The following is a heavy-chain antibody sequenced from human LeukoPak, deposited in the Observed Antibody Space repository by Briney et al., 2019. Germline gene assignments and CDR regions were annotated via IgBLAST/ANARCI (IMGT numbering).Heavy chain of an antibody. V-gene: IGHV1-69*05. CDR2: IIPIFGTA. J-gene: IGHJ5*02. Sequence: SVKVSCKASGGSFSSYAISWVRQAPGQGLEWMGGIIPIFGTANYAQKFQGRVTITTDESTSTAYMELSSLRSEDTAVYYCARDNVPATTNWFDPWGQGTLVTVSS. D-gene: IGHD2-2*01. CDR1: GGSFSSYA. CDR3: ARDNVPATTNWFDP.